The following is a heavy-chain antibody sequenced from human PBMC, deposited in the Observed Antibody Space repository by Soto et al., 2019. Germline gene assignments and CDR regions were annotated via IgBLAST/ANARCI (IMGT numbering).Heavy chain of an antibody. J-gene: IGHJ4*02. Sequence: QITLKESGPTLVKPTQTLTLTCTFSGFSLSTSGVGVGWIRQPPGKALEWLALIYWDDDKRYSPSLKSRLTIPKDTSKNQVVLTMTNMDPVDTATYYCAHSYSGWYVRAAFDYWGQGTLVTVSS. CDR1: GFSLSTSGVG. V-gene: IGHV2-5*02. D-gene: IGHD6-19*01. CDR2: IYWDDDK. CDR3: AHSYSGWYVRAAFDY.